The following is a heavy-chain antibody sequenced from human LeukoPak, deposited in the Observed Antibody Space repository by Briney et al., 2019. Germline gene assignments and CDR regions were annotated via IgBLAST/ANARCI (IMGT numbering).Heavy chain of an antibody. J-gene: IGHJ4*02. CDR1: GFSFSSYS. V-gene: IGHV3-48*01. CDR2: ISSSSSNI. D-gene: IGHD3-22*01. CDR3: VRSYYDGTFYLGGY. Sequence: GGSLRLSCAASGFSFSSYSMNWVRQAPGKGLEWVPYISSSSSNIYYADSVKGRFTISRDDAKNSLYLQMNSLRAEDTAIYYCVRSYYDGTFYLGGYWGQGTLVTVSS.